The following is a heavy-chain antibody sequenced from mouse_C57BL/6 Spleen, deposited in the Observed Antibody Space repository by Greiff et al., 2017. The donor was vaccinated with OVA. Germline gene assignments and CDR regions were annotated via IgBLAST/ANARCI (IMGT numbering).Heavy chain of an antibody. J-gene: IGHJ1*03. Sequence: VQLQQSGAELVKPGASVKLSCTASGFNIKDYYMHWVKQRTEQGLEWIGRIDPEDGDTKYAPKFQGKATITADTSSNTAYLQLSSLTSEDTAVYYCARCYGSSYWYFDVWGTGTTVTVSS. CDR1: GFNIKDYY. D-gene: IGHD1-1*01. V-gene: IGHV14-2*01. CDR3: ARCYGSSYWYFDV. CDR2: IDPEDGDT.